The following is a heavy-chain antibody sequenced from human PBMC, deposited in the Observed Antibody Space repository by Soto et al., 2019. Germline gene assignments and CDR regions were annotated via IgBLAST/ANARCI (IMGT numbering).Heavy chain of an antibody. J-gene: IGHJ4*02. CDR2: ISGSSDYT. V-gene: IGHV3-11*06. CDR1: GFTFSDYY. Sequence: QVQLVESGGGLVKPGGSLRLSCAASGFTFSDYYMSWIRQAPGKGLEWISYISGSSDYTNYADSVKGRFSISRDNAKNSVYLQVNSLRLEDTAVYYCARIPGNTYYFDFWGQGILVTVSS. CDR3: ARIPGNTYYFDF. D-gene: IGHD1-1*01.